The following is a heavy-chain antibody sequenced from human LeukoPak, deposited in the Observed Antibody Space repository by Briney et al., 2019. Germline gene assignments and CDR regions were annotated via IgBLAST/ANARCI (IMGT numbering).Heavy chain of an antibody. CDR2: VDLLGRT. V-gene: IGHV4-4*02. Sequence: GSLRLSCAASGFTFSSYGMHWVRQPPGKGLEWIGEVDLLGRTNYNPSLKSRVAISVDKSENHISLWLTSVTAADTAVYYCAREGGPYRPLDYSGQGTLVTVSS. CDR1: GFTFSSYG. CDR3: AREGGPYRPLDY. J-gene: IGHJ4*02.